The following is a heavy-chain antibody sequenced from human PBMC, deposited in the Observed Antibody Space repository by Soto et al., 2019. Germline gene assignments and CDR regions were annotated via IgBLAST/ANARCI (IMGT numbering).Heavy chain of an antibody. CDR1: GFTFTSYL. Sequence: PGGSLRLSCTASGFTFTSYLMHWVRQAPGKGLLWVSRISSDGSTTSYADSVQGRFTISRDNAKNTLYLQMNSLRVEDTAVYYCAREYRSSSDFWGQETLVTVSS. V-gene: IGHV3-74*01. CDR2: ISSDGSTT. J-gene: IGHJ4*01. CDR3: AREYRSSSDF. D-gene: IGHD6-6*01.